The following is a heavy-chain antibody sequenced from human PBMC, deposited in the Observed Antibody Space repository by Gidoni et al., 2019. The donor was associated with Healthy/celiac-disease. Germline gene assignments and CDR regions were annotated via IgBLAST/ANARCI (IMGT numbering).Heavy chain of an antibody. CDR3: AIRGSRGSGYYYFDY. J-gene: IGHJ4*02. D-gene: IGHD3-22*01. Sequence: LEWMGIIYPGDSDTRYSPSFQGQVTISADKSISTAYLQWSSLKASDTAMYYCAIRGSRGSGYYYFDYWGQGTLVTVSS. CDR2: IYPGDSDT. V-gene: IGHV5-51*01.